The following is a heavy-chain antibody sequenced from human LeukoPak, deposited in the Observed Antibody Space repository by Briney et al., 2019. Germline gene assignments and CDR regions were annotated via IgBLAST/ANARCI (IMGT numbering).Heavy chain of an antibody. D-gene: IGHD3-22*01. Sequence: PSETLSLTCTVSGGSISSYYWSWIRQPPGKGLEWIGYIYYSGSTNYNPSLKSRVTMSVDTSKNQFSLKLSSVTAADTAVYYCARDIPRREVTMIVEDENAFDIWGQGTMVTVSS. J-gene: IGHJ3*02. CDR3: ARDIPRREVTMIVEDENAFDI. CDR1: GGSISSYY. V-gene: IGHV4-59*12. CDR2: IYYSGST.